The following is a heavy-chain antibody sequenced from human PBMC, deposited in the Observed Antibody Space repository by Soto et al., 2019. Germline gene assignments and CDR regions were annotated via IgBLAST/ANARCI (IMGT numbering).Heavy chain of an antibody. CDR2: ISYVGSNK. Sequence: QVQLVESGGGVVQPGRSLRLSCASSGFTFTSYAMHWVRRAPGKGLQWVAVISYVGSNKYYADSVKGRFSISRDNSQNTLYLQMNSLRAEDTAVYYCAKDHYSSGWTDYWGQGTLVTVSS. D-gene: IGHD6-19*01. CDR1: GFTFTSYA. J-gene: IGHJ4*02. CDR3: AKDHYSSGWTDY. V-gene: IGHV3-30-3*01.